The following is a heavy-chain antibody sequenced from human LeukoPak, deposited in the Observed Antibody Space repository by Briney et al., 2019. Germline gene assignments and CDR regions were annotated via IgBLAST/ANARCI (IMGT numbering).Heavy chain of an antibody. CDR2: IYYSGST. J-gene: IGHJ4*02. Sequence: PSETLSLTCTVSGGPIGSYYWSWLRQPPGKGLEWIGYIYYSGSTDYNPSLKSRVTISVDTSKNQFSLKLSSVTAADTAVYYCARRVSGSLYYFDYWGQGTLVTVSS. CDR1: GGPIGSYY. V-gene: IGHV4-59*08. CDR3: ARRVSGSLYYFDY. D-gene: IGHD3-10*01.